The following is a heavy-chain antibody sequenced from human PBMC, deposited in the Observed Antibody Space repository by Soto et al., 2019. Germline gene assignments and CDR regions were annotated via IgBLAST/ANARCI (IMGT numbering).Heavy chain of an antibody. Sequence: ASVKVSCKASGGTFSSYAISWVRQAPGQGLEWMGGIIPIFGTANYAQKFQGRVTITADESTSTAYMELSSLRSEDTAVYYCARAPIGYCISTSCPFYYYGMDVWGQGTTVTVSS. J-gene: IGHJ6*02. CDR3: ARAPIGYCISTSCPFYYYGMDV. D-gene: IGHD2-2*01. CDR2: IIPIFGTA. CDR1: GGTFSSYA. V-gene: IGHV1-69*13.